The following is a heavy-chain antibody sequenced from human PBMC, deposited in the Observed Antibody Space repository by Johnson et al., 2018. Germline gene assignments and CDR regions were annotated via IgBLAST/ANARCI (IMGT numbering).Heavy chain of an antibody. J-gene: IGHJ3*02. Sequence: VQLVESGGGLVQPGGSLRLSCAASGITFSNYAMSWVRQAPGKGLEWVSTISYTGGSTFYADSVQGRFTISRDNSKNTLSLQMHSLRAEDTAVYYCAPRRGGNTVTTFGAFDIWGQGTMVTVSS. V-gene: IGHV3-23*04. CDR2: ISYTGGST. CDR3: APRRGGNTVTTFGAFDI. CDR1: GITFSNYA. D-gene: IGHD4-17*01.